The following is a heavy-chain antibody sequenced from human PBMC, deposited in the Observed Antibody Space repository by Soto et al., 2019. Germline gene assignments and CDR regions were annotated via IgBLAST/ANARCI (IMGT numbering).Heavy chain of an antibody. Sequence: ASVKVSCKASGYTFTSYDINWVRQATGQGLEWMGWMNPNSGNTGYAQKFQGRVTMTRNTSISTAYMELGGLRSEDTAVYYCARGRRSPYIFWFDPWGQGTLVTVSS. V-gene: IGHV1-8*01. D-gene: IGHD2-21*01. CDR2: MNPNSGNT. CDR1: GYTFTSYD. CDR3: ARGRRSPYIFWFDP. J-gene: IGHJ5*02.